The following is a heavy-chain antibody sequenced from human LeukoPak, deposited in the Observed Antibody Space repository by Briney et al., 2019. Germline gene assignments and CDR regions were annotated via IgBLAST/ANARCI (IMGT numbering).Heavy chain of an antibody. Sequence: GGSLRLSCAASGFTFEDYAMHWVRQAPGKGLVWVSRINTDGSTTTYADSVKGRFTISRDNAKNTLYLQMNSLRAEDTAVYYCARNTAGKPHLFDYWGQGTLVTVSS. D-gene: IGHD3-10*01. CDR2: INTDGSTT. V-gene: IGHV3-74*01. CDR3: ARNTAGKPHLFDY. CDR1: GFTFEDYA. J-gene: IGHJ4*02.